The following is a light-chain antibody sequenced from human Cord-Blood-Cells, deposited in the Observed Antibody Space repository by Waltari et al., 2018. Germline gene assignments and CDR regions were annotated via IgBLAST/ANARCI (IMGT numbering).Light chain of an antibody. CDR3: QQYSNWPIT. V-gene: IGKV3-11*01. CDR1: QGVGSY. Sequence: EIVLTQSPATLSLSPGETASLSCRASQGVGSYLVWYQHKPGKAPRLLISDASNRATGIPARFSGSGSGTDFTLTISNLEPEDFAVYYYQQYSNWPITFGGGAKVEMK. CDR2: DAS. J-gene: IGKJ4*01.